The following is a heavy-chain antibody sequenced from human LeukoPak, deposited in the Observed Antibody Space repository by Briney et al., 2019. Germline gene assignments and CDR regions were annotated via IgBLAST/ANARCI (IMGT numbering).Heavy chain of an antibody. CDR1: GFTFSSYA. V-gene: IGHV3-64D*06. CDR2: ISSKGGST. CDR3: VKDITFWVGELGYFDS. Sequence: PGGSLRLSCSASGFTFSSYAMRWVRQAPGKGLDYVSAISSKGGSTYYADSVKVRFTISKDNYTNTLSIQMSSLRAEDTAVYYCVKDITFWVGELGYFDSWGQGTLVTVSS. D-gene: IGHD3-10*01. J-gene: IGHJ4*02.